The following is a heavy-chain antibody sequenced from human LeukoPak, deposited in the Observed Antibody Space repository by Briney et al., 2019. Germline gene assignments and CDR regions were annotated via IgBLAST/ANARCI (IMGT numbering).Heavy chain of an antibody. Sequence: PSETLSLTCAVYGGSFNGYYWSWIRQPPGKGQEWIGEINHSGSTNYNPSLKSRVTISVDTSKNQFSLKLSSVTAADTAVYYCASLMHWGHYMDVCGKGTTVTVSS. V-gene: IGHV4-34*01. CDR2: INHSGST. CDR3: ASLMHWGHYMDV. CDR1: GGSFNGYY. J-gene: IGHJ6*03. D-gene: IGHD3-16*01.